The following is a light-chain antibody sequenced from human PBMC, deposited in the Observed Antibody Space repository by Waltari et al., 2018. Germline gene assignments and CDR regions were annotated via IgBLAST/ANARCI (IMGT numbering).Light chain of an antibody. CDR2: WAS. CDR3: QQCYTFPYT. CDR1: QSVLSSSNNKNH. V-gene: IGKV4-1*01. J-gene: IGKJ2*01. Sequence: DIVLTQSPDSLAVSLGERATINCQSSQSVLSSSNNKNHLGWYQQKPGQPPKLLITWASTRESGVPDRFSGSGSGTDFTLTISSLQAEDVAVYYCQQCYTFPYTFGQGTKLEIK.